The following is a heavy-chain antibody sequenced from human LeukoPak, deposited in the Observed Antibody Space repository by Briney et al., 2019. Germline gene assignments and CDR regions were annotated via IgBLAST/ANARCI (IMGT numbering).Heavy chain of an antibody. CDR3: ARGSPKLGYCSSTSCSVFDY. D-gene: IGHD2-2*01. CDR2: INHSGST. J-gene: IGHJ4*02. Sequence: PSETLSLTCAVYGGSLSGYYWSWIRQPPGKGLEWIGEINHSGSTNYNPSLKSRVTISVDTSKNQFSLKLSSVTAADTAVYYCARGSPKLGYCSSTSCSVFDYWGQGTLVTVSS. CDR1: GGSLSGYY. V-gene: IGHV4-34*01.